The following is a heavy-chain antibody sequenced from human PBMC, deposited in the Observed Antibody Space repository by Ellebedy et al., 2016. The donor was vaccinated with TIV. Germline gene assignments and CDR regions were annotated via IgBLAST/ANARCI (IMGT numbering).Heavy chain of an antibody. CDR2: ISSSSSYI. Sequence: GESLKISXAASGFTFSSYSMNWVRQAPGKGLEWVSSISSSSSYIYYADSVKGRFTISRDNAKNSLYLQMNSLRAEDTAVYYCARGGEFGDSGSYYEDYYYGMDVWGQGTTVTVSS. CDR3: ARGGEFGDSGSYYEDYYYGMDV. J-gene: IGHJ6*02. D-gene: IGHD1-26*01. CDR1: GFTFSSYS. V-gene: IGHV3-21*01.